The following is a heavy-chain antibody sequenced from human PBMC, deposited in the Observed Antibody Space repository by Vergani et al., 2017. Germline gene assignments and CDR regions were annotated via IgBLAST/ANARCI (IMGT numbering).Heavy chain of an antibody. J-gene: IGHJ6*03. V-gene: IGHV4-31*01. CDR1: GDYVGSGGYY. Sequence: QVQLQESGPGLGKASQTLSLTCSVSGDYVGSGGYYWTWVRQRPGMGLDWIGYIYYSGTNYYNPSLESHITLSLDTSENHLSQKLTSVTDADTAVDYCARQKDYYRDVWGKGTTVTVS. CDR2: IYYSGTN. CDR3: ARQKDYYRDV.